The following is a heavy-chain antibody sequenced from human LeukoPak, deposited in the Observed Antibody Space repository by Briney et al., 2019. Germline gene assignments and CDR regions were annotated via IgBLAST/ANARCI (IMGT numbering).Heavy chain of an antibody. D-gene: IGHD1-14*01. CDR2: IYYSGIT. V-gene: IGHV4-39*07. J-gene: IGHJ4*02. Sequence: SETLSLTCTVSGVSISSGFYYWAWIRQPPGKGLEWIGSIYYSGITYYNPSFKSPVTISIDTAKNQFSLKLSSVTAADTAVYYCAREEYNHFDYWGQGTLVTVSS. CDR1: GVSISSGFYY. CDR3: AREEYNHFDY.